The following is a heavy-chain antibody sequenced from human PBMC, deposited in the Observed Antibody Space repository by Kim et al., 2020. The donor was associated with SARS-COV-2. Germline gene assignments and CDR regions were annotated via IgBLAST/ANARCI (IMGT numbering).Heavy chain of an antibody. D-gene: IGHD3-22*01. V-gene: IGHV3-23*01. J-gene: IGHJ4*02. CDR2: ISGSGGST. CDR3: AKVRDYYDSSGVPPYFDY. CDR1: GFTFSSYA. Sequence: GGSLRLSCAASGFTFSSYAMSWVRQAPGKGLEWVSAISGSGGSTYYADSVKGRFTISRDNSKNTLYLQMNSLRAEDTAVYYCAKVRDYYDSSGVPPYFDYWGQGTLVTVSS.